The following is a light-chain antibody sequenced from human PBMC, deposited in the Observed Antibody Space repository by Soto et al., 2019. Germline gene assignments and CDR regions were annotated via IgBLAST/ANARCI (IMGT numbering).Light chain of an antibody. J-gene: IGKJ1*01. Sequence: EIVLTQSPGTLSLSPGERATLSCRASQSVNNYLAWYQQKPGQAPRLLIYDTSDRASGFPARFSGSGSGTDFTLTISRLEPEDFAVYYCQQYGSSGTFGQGTKVDIK. CDR2: DTS. CDR1: QSVNNY. CDR3: QQYGSSGT. V-gene: IGKV3-20*01.